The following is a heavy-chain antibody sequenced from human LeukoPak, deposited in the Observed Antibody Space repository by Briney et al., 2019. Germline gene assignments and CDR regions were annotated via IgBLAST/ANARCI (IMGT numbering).Heavy chain of an antibody. CDR3: ARAKWFGDLYFDY. CDR2: ISHRGST. D-gene: IGHD3-10*01. J-gene: IGHJ4*02. Sequence: SETLSLTCTVSGYSISNGYYWGWIRQPPGKGLEWVGSISHRGSTYYNPSLRSRITISLGRSKQKFSLKLTSVTAADTAVYYCARAKWFGDLYFDYWGQGTLVTVSS. V-gene: IGHV4-38-2*02. CDR1: GYSISNGYY.